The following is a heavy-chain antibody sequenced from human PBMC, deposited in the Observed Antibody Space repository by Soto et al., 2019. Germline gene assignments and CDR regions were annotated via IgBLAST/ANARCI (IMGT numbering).Heavy chain of an antibody. V-gene: IGHV4-39*01. Sequence: TSETLSLTCSVSGGSISSSNYYWAWIRQPPGKGLEWIGGIYHTGETYYNPSLTPRVTLSVDTSKNQFSLILNSVTAADTAVYYCARRGYYYDSSGYPSVWYWGQGTLVTVSS. CDR3: ARRGYYYDSSGYPSVWY. D-gene: IGHD3-22*01. CDR1: GGSISSSNYY. CDR2: IYHTGET. J-gene: IGHJ4*02.